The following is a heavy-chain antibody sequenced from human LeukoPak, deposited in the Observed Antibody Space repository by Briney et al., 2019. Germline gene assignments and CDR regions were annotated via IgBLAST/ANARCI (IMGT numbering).Heavy chain of an antibody. CDR3: ARGLDCRSTSCYLDT. V-gene: IGHV3-7*01. CDR1: GFTFTKYW. Sequence: GGSLRLSCAASGFTFTKYWMTWVRQDPGKGLEWVANINQDGSERFYVDSVKGRFTISRDNAKNSLYLQMNSLGAEDTAVYCCARGLDCRSTSCYLDTWGQGTLVIVSS. J-gene: IGHJ4*02. D-gene: IGHD2-2*01. CDR2: INQDGSER.